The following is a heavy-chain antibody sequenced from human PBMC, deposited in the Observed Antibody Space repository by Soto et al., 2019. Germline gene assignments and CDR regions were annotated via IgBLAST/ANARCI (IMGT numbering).Heavy chain of an antibody. Sequence: EVQLVESGGGLVKPGGSLRLSCAASGFTFSNAWMSWVRQAPGKGLEWVGRIKSKTDGGTTDYAAPVKGRFTNPRDDSKNTLYLQMNSLKTEDTAVYYCTTLPGIAAAGGVDYWGQGTLVTVSS. CDR3: TTLPGIAAAGGVDY. V-gene: IGHV3-15*01. CDR1: GFTFSNAW. J-gene: IGHJ4*02. D-gene: IGHD6-13*01. CDR2: IKSKTDGGTT.